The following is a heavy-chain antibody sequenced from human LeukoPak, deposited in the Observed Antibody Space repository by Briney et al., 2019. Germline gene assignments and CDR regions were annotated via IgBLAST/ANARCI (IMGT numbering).Heavy chain of an antibody. CDR2: IYTSGST. Sequence: SETLSLTYTVSGGSISSGSYYWSWIRQPAGKGLEWIGRIYTSGSTSYNPSLKSRVTISVDTSKNQFSLKLSSVTAADTAVYYCAREVYDILTGSQGTYYYYYMDVWGKGTTVTISS. CDR3: AREVYDILTGSQGTYYYYYMDV. D-gene: IGHD3-9*01. J-gene: IGHJ6*03. CDR1: GGSISSGSYY. V-gene: IGHV4-61*02.